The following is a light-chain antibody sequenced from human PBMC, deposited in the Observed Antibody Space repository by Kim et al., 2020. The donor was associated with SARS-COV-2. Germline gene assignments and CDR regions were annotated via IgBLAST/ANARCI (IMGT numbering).Light chain of an antibody. CDR3: QQSHTTPLLA. CDR1: QSISTY. J-gene: IGKJ4*01. CDR2: AAS. Sequence: DIPMTQSPSSLAAPVGDRVTIACRASQSISTYLNWYQQKPGKAPKLLIYAASTLQSGVPSRFSGSGSGTDFTLTISSLQPEDFATYYCQQSHTTPLLAFGGGTKVEIK. V-gene: IGKV1-39*01.